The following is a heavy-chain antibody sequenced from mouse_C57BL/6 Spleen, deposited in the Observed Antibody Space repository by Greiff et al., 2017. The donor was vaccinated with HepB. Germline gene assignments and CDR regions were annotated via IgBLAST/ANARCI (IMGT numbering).Heavy chain of an antibody. V-gene: IGHV1-39*01. D-gene: IGHD1-1*01. CDR1: GYSFTDYN. CDR2: INPNYGTT. Sequence: VQLKESGPELVKPGASVKISCKASGYSFTDYNMNWVKQTNGKSLEWIGLINPNYGTTTYNQNQKFKGKATLTVYQSSSTAYMQLNSLTSENSAVYICARGVLRVYALDYWGEETSVTVSS. CDR3: ARGVLRVYALDY. J-gene: IGHJ4*01.